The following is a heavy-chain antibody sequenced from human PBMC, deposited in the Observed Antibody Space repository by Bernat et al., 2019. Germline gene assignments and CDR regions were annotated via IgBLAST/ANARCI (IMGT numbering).Heavy chain of an antibody. CDR1: GFTFSSYA. J-gene: IGHJ4*02. CDR2: ISYDGSNK. D-gene: IGHD6-19*01. Sequence: QVQLVDSGGGVVQPGRSLRLSCAASGFTFSSYAMHWVRQAPGKGLEWVAVISYDGSNKYYADSVKGRFTISRDNSKNTLYLQMNSLRDEDTAVYYCARDLSGYSSGWYEYYFDYWGQGTLVTVSS. V-gene: IGHV3-30*01. CDR3: ARDLSGYSSGWYEYYFDY.